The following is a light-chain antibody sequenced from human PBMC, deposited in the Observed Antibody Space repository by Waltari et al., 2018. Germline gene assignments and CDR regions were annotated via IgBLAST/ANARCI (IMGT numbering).Light chain of an antibody. CDR3: QQYKTYST. V-gene: IGKV1-5*03. CDR1: QSIGSW. Sequence: DIQMTQSPPTLSASVGDRVTITCRASQSIGSWLAWYQQKPGKAPKLLIHQASILESGVPSRFSGSGSGTDFTLTISSLQPDDFATYYCQQYKTYSTFGGGTKVEIK. CDR2: QAS. J-gene: IGKJ4*01.